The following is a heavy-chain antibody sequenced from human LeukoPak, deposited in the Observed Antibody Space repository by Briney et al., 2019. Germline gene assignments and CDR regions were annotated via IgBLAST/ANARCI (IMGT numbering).Heavy chain of an antibody. Sequence: SGGSLRPSCAASGFTFSSYAMSWVRQAPGKGLEWVSAISGSGGSTYYADSVKGRFTISGDNSKNTLYLQMNSLRAEDTAVYYCAKDGERGYYDSSGYYGDYAFDIWGQGTMVTVSS. CDR2: ISGSGGST. V-gene: IGHV3-23*01. D-gene: IGHD3-22*01. J-gene: IGHJ3*02. CDR3: AKDGERGYYDSSGYYGDYAFDI. CDR1: GFTFSSYA.